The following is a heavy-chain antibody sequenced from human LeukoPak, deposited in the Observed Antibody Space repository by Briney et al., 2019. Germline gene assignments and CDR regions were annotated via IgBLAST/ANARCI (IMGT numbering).Heavy chain of an antibody. CDR3: ARVVTIYYYMDV. Sequence: ASVKVSCKASGGTFSSYAISWVRQAPGQGLEWMGGIIPIFGTANYAQKFQGRVTITTDESTSTAYMELRSLRSDDTAVYYCARVVTIYYYMDVWGKGTTVTVSS. CDR1: GGTFSSYA. D-gene: IGHD3-3*01. J-gene: IGHJ6*03. V-gene: IGHV1-69*05. CDR2: IIPIFGTA.